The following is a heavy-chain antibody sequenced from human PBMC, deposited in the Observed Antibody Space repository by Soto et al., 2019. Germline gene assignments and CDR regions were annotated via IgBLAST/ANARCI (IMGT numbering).Heavy chain of an antibody. Sequence: QVQLVESRGGVVQPGKALRLSCAATGFTFSTYAMHWARQAPGKGLEWVTVISIRGGDEYYAESVRGRFTISRDDSKNTLYLQMDSLRVEDTAVYYCASGTIVARQHLDYWGQGTLVTVSS. CDR2: ISIRGGDE. CDR3: ASGTIVARQHLDY. D-gene: IGHD6-6*01. J-gene: IGHJ4*02. CDR1: GFTFSTYA. V-gene: IGHV3-30*03.